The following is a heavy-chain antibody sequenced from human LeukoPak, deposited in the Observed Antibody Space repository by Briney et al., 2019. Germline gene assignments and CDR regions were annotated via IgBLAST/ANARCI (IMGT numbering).Heavy chain of an antibody. J-gene: IGHJ3*02. D-gene: IGHD1-26*01. CDR1: GFTFSSYS. V-gene: IGHV3-48*01. CDR3: ARGGEWELHDAFDI. CDR2: ISSSSSTI. Sequence: PGGSLRLSCAASGFTFSSYSMNWVRQAPGKGLEWVSYISSSSSTIYYADSVKGRFTISRDNAKNSLYLQMNSLRAEDTAVYYCARGGEWELHDAFDIWGQGTMVTVSS.